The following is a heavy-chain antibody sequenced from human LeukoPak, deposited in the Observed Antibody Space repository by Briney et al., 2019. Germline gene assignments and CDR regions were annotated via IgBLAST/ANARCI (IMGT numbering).Heavy chain of an antibody. D-gene: IGHD3-10*01. CDR2: ISYDGSNK. CDR3: MVRGVIYYYGMDV. V-gene: IGHV3-30-3*01. J-gene: IGHJ6*02. CDR1: GFTFSSYA. Sequence: GGSLRLSCAASGFTFSSYAMYWVRQAPGKGLEWVAVISYDGSNKYYADSVKGRFTISRDNAKNSLYLQMNSLRAEDTAVYYCMVRGVIYYYGMDVWGQGTTVTVSS.